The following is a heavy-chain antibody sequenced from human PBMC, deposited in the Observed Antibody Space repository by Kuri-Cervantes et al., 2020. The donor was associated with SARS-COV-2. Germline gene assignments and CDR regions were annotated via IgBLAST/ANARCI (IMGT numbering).Heavy chain of an antibody. CDR3: ARVHGDSSSCLHRVMRHYGMDV. J-gene: IGHJ6*02. CDR1: GGTFSSYA. Sequence: SVNVSCKASGGTFSSYAISWVRQAPGQGLEWMGGIIPIFGTANYAQKFQGRVTITADESTSTAYMELSSLRSEDTAVYYCARVHGDSSSCLHRVMRHYGMDVWGQGTTVTVSS. V-gene: IGHV1-69*13. D-gene: IGHD6-13*01. CDR2: IIPIFGTA.